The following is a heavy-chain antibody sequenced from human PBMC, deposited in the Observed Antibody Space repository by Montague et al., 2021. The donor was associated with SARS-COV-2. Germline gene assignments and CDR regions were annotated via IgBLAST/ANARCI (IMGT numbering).Heavy chain of an antibody. CDR1: GVSINRPGSY. V-gene: IGHV4-31*03. D-gene: IGHD4-17*01. CDR3: ARERQNPGGAPAFDI. CDR2: LYYSGNT. J-gene: IGHJ3*02. Sequence: TLSLTCTASGVSINRPGSYWNSSGLHSRMHLVCLRLLYYSGNTNYNPSLKSRVSISMDTSKNQFSLALSSVTAADPAVYYCARERQNPGGAPAFDIWGQGTMVTVSS.